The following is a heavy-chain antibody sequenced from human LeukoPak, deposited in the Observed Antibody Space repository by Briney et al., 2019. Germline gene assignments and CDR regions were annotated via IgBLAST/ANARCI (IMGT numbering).Heavy chain of an antibody. Sequence: KPSETLSLTCTVSGGSISSSSYYWGWIRQPPGKGLEWIGSIYYSGSTYYNPSLKSRVTISVDTSKNQFSLKLSSVTAADTAVYYCAREYCSSTSCYGFDPWGQGTLVTVSS. CDR2: IYYSGST. J-gene: IGHJ5*02. D-gene: IGHD2-2*01. CDR1: GGSISSSSYY. CDR3: AREYCSSTSCYGFDP. V-gene: IGHV4-39*07.